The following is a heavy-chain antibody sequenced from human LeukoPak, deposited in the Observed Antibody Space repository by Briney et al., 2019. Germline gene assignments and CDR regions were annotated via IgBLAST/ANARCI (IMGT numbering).Heavy chain of an antibody. D-gene: IGHD3-10*01. Sequence: GASVKASCKASGYTFTGYYMHWVRQAPGQGLEWMGRINPNSGGTNYAQKFQGRVTMTRDTSISTAYMELSRLRSDDTAVYYCNYYGSGSYYDYWGQGTLVTVSS. CDR1: GYTFTGYY. CDR3: NYYGSGSYYDY. J-gene: IGHJ4*02. V-gene: IGHV1-2*06. CDR2: INPNSGGT.